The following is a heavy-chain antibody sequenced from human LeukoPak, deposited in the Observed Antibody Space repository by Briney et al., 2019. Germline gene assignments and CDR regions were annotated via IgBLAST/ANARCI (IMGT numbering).Heavy chain of an antibody. J-gene: IGHJ4*02. CDR3: TKSFGSSGGEALDY. Sequence: GGPLRLSCTASGFSFGDYAVNWVRQGPGKGLEWVSFIRSKAFRGTTEYAASVKGRFTISRDDSKNIAYLQMNSLKIEDTAVYYCTKSFGSSGGEALDYWGQGTLVTVSS. V-gene: IGHV3-49*04. CDR1: GFSFGDYA. D-gene: IGHD6-19*01. CDR2: IRSKAFRGTT.